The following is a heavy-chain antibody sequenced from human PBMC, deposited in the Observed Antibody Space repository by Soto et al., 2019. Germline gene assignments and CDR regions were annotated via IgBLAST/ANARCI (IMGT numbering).Heavy chain of an antibody. J-gene: IGHJ4*02. CDR2: IYYSGST. CDR3: ARLSGSYNDRYFDN. D-gene: IGHD1-26*01. V-gene: IGHV4-59*12. CDR1: GGSISSYY. Sequence: PSETLSLTCTVSGGSISSYYWSWIRQPPGKGLEWIGYIYYSGSTNYNPSLKSRVTISVDTSKNQFSLKVKSVTAADTAVYFCARLSGSYNDRYFDNWGQGTLVTVSS.